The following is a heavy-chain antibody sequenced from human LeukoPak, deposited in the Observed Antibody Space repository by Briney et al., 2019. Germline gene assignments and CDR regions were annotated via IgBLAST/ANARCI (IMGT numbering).Heavy chain of an antibody. CDR1: GFTFSSYG. J-gene: IGHJ4*02. D-gene: IGHD2-15*01. V-gene: IGHV3-23*01. CDR2: ISGSGAAT. CDR3: AKDPDGQHSYSYYTVDS. Sequence: PGGSLRLSCAASGFTFSSYGMNWVRQAPGKGLEWVSAISGSGAATYYADSVKGRFTISRDNSKDTLYLQMSSLRAEDTAVYYCAKDPDGQHSYSYYTVDSWGQGTLVTVSS.